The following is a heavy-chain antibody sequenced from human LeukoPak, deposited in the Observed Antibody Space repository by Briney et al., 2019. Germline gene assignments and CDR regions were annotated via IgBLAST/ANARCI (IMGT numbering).Heavy chain of an antibody. D-gene: IGHD6-25*01. CDR1: GFTFDDYA. CDR2: ISWNSGSI. V-gene: IGHV3-9*01. CDR3: ARYSSGVRDFDY. J-gene: IGHJ4*02. Sequence: GGSLRLSCAASGFTFDDYAMHWVRQAPGKGLEWVSGISWNSGSIGYADSVKGRFTISRDNANNSLFLQMTSLRGEDTAVYFCARYSSGVRDFDYWGQGILVTVSS.